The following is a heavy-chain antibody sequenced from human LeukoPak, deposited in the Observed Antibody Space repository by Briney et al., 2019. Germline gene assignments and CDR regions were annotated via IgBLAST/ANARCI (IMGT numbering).Heavy chain of an antibody. J-gene: IGHJ5*02. CDR2: IYHRGTT. V-gene: IGHV4-38-2*02. CDR3: ARVPSGYDPNWFDP. Sequence: PSETLSLTCTVSGYSISSGYYWGWIRQPPGRGLECIGTIYHRGTTYYNPSLKSRVTISLDTSKNHFSLKVNSVTAADTAVYFCARVPSGYDPNWFDPWGQGTLVTVSS. CDR1: GYSISSGYY. D-gene: IGHD5-12*01.